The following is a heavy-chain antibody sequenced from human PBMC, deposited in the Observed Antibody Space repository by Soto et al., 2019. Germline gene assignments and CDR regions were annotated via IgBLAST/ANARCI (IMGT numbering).Heavy chain of an antibody. V-gene: IGHV1-18*01. J-gene: IGHJ4*02. CDR2: ISAYNGNT. D-gene: IGHD3-22*01. CDR3: ATSARDYYYDSSGYASDY. Sequence: ASVKVSCKGSGYAFTTYGITWVRQAPGQGLEWMGWISAYNGNTNYAQKLQGRVTMTTDTSTSTAYMELRSLRSDDTAVYYCATSARDYYYDSSGYASDYWGQGTLVTVSS. CDR1: GYAFTTYG.